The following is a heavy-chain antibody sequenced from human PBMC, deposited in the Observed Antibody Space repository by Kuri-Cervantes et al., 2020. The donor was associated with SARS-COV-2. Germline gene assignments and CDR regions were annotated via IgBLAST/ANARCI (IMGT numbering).Heavy chain of an antibody. CDR3: ARSRGLLGIVYYYMDV. Sequence: SVKVSCKASGGTFSSYAISWVRQAPGQGLEWMGGIIPIFGTANYAQKFQGRVTITTDESTSTACMELSSLRSEDTAVYYCARSRGLLGIVYYYMDVWGKGTTVTVSS. D-gene: IGHD7-27*01. J-gene: IGHJ6*03. CDR2: IIPIFGTA. CDR1: GGTFSSYA. V-gene: IGHV1-69*05.